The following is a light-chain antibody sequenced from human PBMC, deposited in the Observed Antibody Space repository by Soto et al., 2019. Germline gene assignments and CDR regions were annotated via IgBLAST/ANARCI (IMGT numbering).Light chain of an antibody. CDR2: GVT. CDR3: TSYTSSSTYV. Sequence: LRQPGSVCESPGRSHTISCAGTISDIGGSNYVSWYQQHPDKARKLMIYGVTSRPAGVSDRFSGSKSGNTASLTISGPQAEDEADYDCTSYTSSSTYVFGTGTKVTVL. CDR1: ISDIGGSNY. V-gene: IGLV2-14*01. J-gene: IGLJ1*01.